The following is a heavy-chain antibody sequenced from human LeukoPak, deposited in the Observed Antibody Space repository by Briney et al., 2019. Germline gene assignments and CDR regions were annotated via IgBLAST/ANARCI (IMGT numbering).Heavy chain of an antibody. J-gene: IGHJ4*02. D-gene: IGHD4-17*01. V-gene: IGHV1-2*02. CDR1: GYTFTGYY. CDR2: INPNSGGT. CDR3: ARDFSTYGDYLGY. Sequence: GASVKVSCKASGYTFTGYYMHWVRQAPGQGLEWMGWINPNSGGTNYAQKFQGRVTMTRDTSISTAYMELSRLRSDDTAVYYCARDFSTYGDYLGYWGQGTPVTVSS.